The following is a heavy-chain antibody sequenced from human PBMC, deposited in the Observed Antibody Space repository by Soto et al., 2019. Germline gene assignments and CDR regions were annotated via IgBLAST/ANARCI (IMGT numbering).Heavy chain of an antibody. V-gene: IGHV4-31*03. J-gene: IGHJ1*01. CDR1: GGSISSGGYY. Sequence: QVQLQESGPGLVKPSQTLSLTCTVSGGSISSGGYYWSWIRQHPGKGLEWIGYIYYSGSTYYNPSLKSRVTISVDTSKNQFSLKLSSATAADTAVYYCARAIGSSGYYLRPGGGYFQHWGQGTLVTVSS. CDR2: IYYSGST. D-gene: IGHD3-22*01. CDR3: ARAIGSSGYYLRPGGGYFQH.